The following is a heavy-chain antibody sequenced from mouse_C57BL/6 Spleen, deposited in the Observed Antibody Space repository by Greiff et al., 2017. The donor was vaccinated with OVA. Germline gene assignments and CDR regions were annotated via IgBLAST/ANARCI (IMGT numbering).Heavy chain of an antibody. CDR2: IDPSDSET. D-gene: IGHD1-1*01. CDR3: ARGGGYYYGSSLDY. J-gene: IGHJ2*01. CDR1: GYTFTSYW. Sequence: QVQLQQPGAELVRPGSSVKLSCKASGYTFTSYWMHWVKQRPIQGLEWIGNIDPSDSETHYNQKFKDKATLTVDKSSSTAYMQLSSLTSEDSAVYYRARGGGYYYGSSLDYWGQGTTLTVSS. V-gene: IGHV1-52*01.